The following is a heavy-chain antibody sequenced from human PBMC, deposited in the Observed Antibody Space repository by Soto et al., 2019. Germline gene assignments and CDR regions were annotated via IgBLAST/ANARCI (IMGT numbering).Heavy chain of an antibody. J-gene: IGHJ6*02. CDR1: GFTFSSYS. CDR2: ISSSSSYI. V-gene: IGHV3-21*01. CDR3: ARAPSCGTSCYMNYYYYGMDV. Sequence: PGGSLRLSCAASGFTFSSYSMNWVRQAPGKGLEWVSSISSSSSYIYYADSVKGRFTISRDNAKNSLYLKMNSLRAEDTAVYYCARAPSCGTSCYMNYYYYGMDVWGQGTTVTVSS. D-gene: IGHD2-2*02.